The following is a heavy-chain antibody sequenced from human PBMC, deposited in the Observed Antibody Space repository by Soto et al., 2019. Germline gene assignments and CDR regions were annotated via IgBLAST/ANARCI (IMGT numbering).Heavy chain of an antibody. Sequence: GGSLRLSCAASGFTFSSYSMNWVRQAPGKGLEWVSYISSSSSTIYYADSVKGRFTISRDNAKNSLYLQMNSLRDEDTAVYYCARDRISCSGGSCYLHLYGMDVWGQGTTVPVSS. CDR2: ISSSSSTI. CDR1: GFTFSSYS. CDR3: ARDRISCSGGSCYLHLYGMDV. J-gene: IGHJ6*02. D-gene: IGHD2-15*01. V-gene: IGHV3-48*02.